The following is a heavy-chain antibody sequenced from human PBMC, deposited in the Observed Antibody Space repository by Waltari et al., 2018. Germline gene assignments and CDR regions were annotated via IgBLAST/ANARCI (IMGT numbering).Heavy chain of an antibody. D-gene: IGHD2-15*01. CDR1: GFTFSSYA. Sequence: EVQLLESGGGLVQPGGSLRLSCAASGFTFSSYAMSWVRQAPGKGLEWVSAISGSGGSTYYADSLKGRFTISRDNSKNTLYLQMNSLRAEDTAVYYCAKDLRIAARDLYDAFDIWGQGTMVTVSS. CDR3: AKDLRIAARDLYDAFDI. V-gene: IGHV3-23*01. CDR2: ISGSGGST. J-gene: IGHJ3*02.